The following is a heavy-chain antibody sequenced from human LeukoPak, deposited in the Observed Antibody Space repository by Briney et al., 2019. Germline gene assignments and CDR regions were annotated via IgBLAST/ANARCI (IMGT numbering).Heavy chain of an antibody. D-gene: IGHD3-9*01. CDR1: GGSINSGNHY. CDR2: IYYSGST. V-gene: IGHV4-39*01. CDR3: ARFPLLFRYFDCCDY. Sequence: PSETLSLTCTVSGGSINSGNHYWGWIRQSPGKGLEGIGNIYYSGSTYYNPSLKSRFTISVDTSKNQFSLKLSSVTAADTAVYYCARFPLLFRYFDCCDYWGQGTLVTVSS. J-gene: IGHJ4*02.